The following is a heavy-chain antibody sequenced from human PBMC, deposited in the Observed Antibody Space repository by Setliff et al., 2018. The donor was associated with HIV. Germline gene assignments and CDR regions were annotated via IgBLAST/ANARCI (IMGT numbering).Heavy chain of an antibody. D-gene: IGHD3-10*01. Sequence: LSLTCAVSGDSLSSGDYSWNRIRQSPGKGLEWIGYIYPSGRTYYNPPLKNRVTMSIDRSKKQFSLNLSSVTAADTALYFCVREGAGSGSYYLDFWGQGILVTVSS. CDR2: IYPSGRT. CDR1: GDSLSSGDYS. CDR3: VREGAGSGSYYLDF. J-gene: IGHJ4*02. V-gene: IGHV4-30-2*06.